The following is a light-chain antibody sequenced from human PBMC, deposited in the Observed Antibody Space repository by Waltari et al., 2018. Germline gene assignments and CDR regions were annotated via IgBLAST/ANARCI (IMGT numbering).Light chain of an antibody. CDR2: GAS. J-gene: IGKJ2*01. V-gene: IGKV3-15*01. CDR1: QSVSSN. CDR3: QQYNNWPPGYT. Sequence: EIVTTQPPATLSASPGERAPLPFRASQSVSSNLAWYQQKPSKAPSLLIFGASTSAIGIPARFSVSGSGTEFTLTISSLQSEDFAVYFCQQYNNWPPGYTFGQGTKLEIK.